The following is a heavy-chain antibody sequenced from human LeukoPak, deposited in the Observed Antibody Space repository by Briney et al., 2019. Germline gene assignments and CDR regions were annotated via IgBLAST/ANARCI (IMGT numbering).Heavy chain of an antibody. D-gene: IGHD4/OR15-4a*01. CDR3: ARASMGGRDYHLDS. CDR2: IKPDGTTS. Sequence: GGSLRLSCAASGFGFSNFWMHWVRQAPGKGLVWVSRIKPDGTTSVYADSVKGRFTISRDNAKNSLFLQLGSLRADDTAVYYCARASMGGRDYHLDSWGQGTLVTVSS. V-gene: IGHV3-74*01. CDR1: GFGFSNFW. J-gene: IGHJ4*02.